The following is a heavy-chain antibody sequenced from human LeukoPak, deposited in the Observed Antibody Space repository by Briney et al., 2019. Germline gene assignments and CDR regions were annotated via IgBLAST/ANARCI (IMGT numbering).Heavy chain of an antibody. V-gene: IGHV3-15*07. CDR1: GFNFDNAW. CDR2: IRSNSDGGAI. CDR3: ATDFYDST. J-gene: IGHJ5*02. D-gene: IGHD2/OR15-2a*01. Sequence: GGSLRLSCATSGFNFDNAWMNWVRQAPGKGLEWVGRIRSNSDGGAIDYAAPVRGRFALSRDDSKNTLYLQMNSLQTEDTAMYYCATDFYDSTWGQGTLVTVSS.